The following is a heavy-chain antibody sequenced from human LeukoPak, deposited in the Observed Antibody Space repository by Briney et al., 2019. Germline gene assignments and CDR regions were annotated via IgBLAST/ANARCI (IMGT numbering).Heavy chain of an antibody. CDR3: ARFGDYGDEAY. CDR1: GYTFTSYA. J-gene: IGHJ4*02. D-gene: IGHD4-17*01. Sequence: ASVKVSCKASGYTFTSYAMNWVRQAPGQGLEWMGWINTNTGNPTYAQGFTGRFVFSLDTSVTTSYVQISSLKAEDTAVYYCARFGDYGDEAYWGQGTLVTVSS. V-gene: IGHV7-4-1*02. CDR2: INTNTGNP.